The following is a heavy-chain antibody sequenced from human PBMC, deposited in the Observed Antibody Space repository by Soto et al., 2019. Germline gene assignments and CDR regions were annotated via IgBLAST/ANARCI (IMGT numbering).Heavy chain of an antibody. J-gene: IGHJ4*02. CDR3: VREFRNDFWSGYRNYYFDY. V-gene: IGHV3-33*01. CDR2: VWYDGSNK. Sequence: QEQLVESGGGVVQPGESLRLSCAASGFTFSSHAMHWVRQAPGKGLEWVAVVWYDGSNKYYAESVKGRFTISRDNSKNTLYLQMNNLRAEDMAVHYCVREFRNDFWSGYRNYYFDYWGQGTLVTVSS. D-gene: IGHD3-3*01. CDR1: GFTFSSHA.